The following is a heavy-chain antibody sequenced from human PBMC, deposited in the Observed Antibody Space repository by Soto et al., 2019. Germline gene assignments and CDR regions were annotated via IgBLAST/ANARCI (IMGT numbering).Heavy chain of an antibody. Sequence: QVQLQESGPGLVKPSQTLSLTCTVSGGSISSGGYYWSWIRQHPGKGLAWIGYIYYSGSTYYNPYLKSRVTISVDTSKNQFSLKLSSVTAADTAVYYCARNGITGTTLDYWGQGTLVTVSS. CDR1: GGSISSGGYY. V-gene: IGHV4-31*03. D-gene: IGHD1-7*01. J-gene: IGHJ4*02. CDR3: ARNGITGTTLDY. CDR2: IYYSGST.